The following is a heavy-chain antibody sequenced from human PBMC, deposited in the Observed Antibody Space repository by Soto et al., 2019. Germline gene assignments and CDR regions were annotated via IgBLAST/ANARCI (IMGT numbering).Heavy chain of an antibody. CDR1: GYTFTGYY. V-gene: IGHV1-2*04. CDR3: ARASGSYYYYGMDV. CDR2: INPNSGGT. Sequence: ASVKVSCKASGYTFTGYYMHWVRQAPGQGLEWMGWINPNSGGTNYAQKFQGWVTMTRDTSISTAYMELSRLRSDDTAVYYCARASGSYYYYGMDVWGQGTTVTVSS. D-gene: IGHD1-26*01. J-gene: IGHJ6*02.